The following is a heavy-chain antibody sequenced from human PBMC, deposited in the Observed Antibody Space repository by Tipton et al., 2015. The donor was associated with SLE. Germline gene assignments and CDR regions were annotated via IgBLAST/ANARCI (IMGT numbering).Heavy chain of an antibody. CDR1: GGSLRGHY. D-gene: IGHD3-22*01. J-gene: IGHJ4*02. CDR2: IYTSGST. CDR3: ARDEYRYDATGYHLLGHFDF. Sequence: GLVKPSETLSLTCTVSGGSLRGHYWSWIRQSPGEGLEWIGRIYTSGSTNYNPSLKSRVTISLDTSKNQFSLKLSSVTAADTAVYYCARDEYRYDATGYHLLGHFDFWGQGTLVTVSS. V-gene: IGHV4-4*07.